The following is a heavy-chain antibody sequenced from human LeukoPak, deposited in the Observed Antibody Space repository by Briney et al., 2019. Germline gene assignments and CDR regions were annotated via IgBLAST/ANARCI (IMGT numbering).Heavy chain of an antibody. V-gene: IGHV4-39*01. D-gene: IGHD3-10*01. CDR2: IYYSGST. Sequence: SETLSLTCTVSGGSISSSSYYWGWIRQPPGKGLEWIGSIYYSGSTYYNPPLKSRVTISVGTSKNQFSLKLSSVTAADTAVYYCAVVWFGELLPRYFDYWGQGTLVTVSS. CDR3: AVVWFGELLPRYFDY. J-gene: IGHJ4*02. CDR1: GGSISSSSYY.